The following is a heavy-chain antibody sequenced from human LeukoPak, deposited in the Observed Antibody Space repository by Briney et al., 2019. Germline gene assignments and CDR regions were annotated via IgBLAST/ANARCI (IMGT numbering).Heavy chain of an antibody. V-gene: IGHV3-7*01. J-gene: IGHJ4*02. CDR3: ASSYGDYFDY. D-gene: IGHD4-17*01. Sequence: RSGGSLTLFCVVSGFTFSTYWMSWVRQAPGKGLEWVANIQQDGSEKYYVDSVKGRFTISRDNAKNSLYLQMNSLRAEDTAVYYCASSYGDYFDYWGQGTLVTVSS. CDR2: IQQDGSEK. CDR1: GFTFSTYW.